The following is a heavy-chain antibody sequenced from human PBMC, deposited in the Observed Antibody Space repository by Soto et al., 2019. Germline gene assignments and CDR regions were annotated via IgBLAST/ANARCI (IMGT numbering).Heavy chain of an antibody. J-gene: IGHJ4*02. Sequence: PGGSLRLSCAASGFTFSSYGMHWVRQAPGKGLEWVAVISYDGSNKYYADSVKGRFTISRDNSKNPLYLQMNSLRAEDTAVYYCAKALVGSSGYWGQGTLVTVSS. CDR1: GFTFSSYG. CDR3: AKALVGSSGY. V-gene: IGHV3-30*18. CDR2: ISYDGSNK. D-gene: IGHD3-22*01.